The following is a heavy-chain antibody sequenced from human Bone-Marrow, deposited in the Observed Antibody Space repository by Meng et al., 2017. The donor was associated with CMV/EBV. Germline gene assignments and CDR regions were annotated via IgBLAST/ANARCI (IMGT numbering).Heavy chain of an antibody. CDR2: INPNSGGT. D-gene: IGHD3-10*01. Sequence: ASVKVSCKASGYTFTGYYMHWVRQAPGQGLEWMGWINPNSGGTNYAQKFQGRVTMTRDTSISTAYMELSRLRSDDTAVYYCARDWFGELYWFDPWGPGNLVTVSS. CDR3: ARDWFGELYWFDP. J-gene: IGHJ5*02. CDR1: GYTFTGYY. V-gene: IGHV1-2*02.